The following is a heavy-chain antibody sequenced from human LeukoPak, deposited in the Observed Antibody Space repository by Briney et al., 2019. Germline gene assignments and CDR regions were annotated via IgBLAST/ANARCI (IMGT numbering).Heavy chain of an antibody. J-gene: IGHJ4*02. Sequence: GESLKISCKGSGYSFTSYWIGWVRQMPGKGLEWMGIIYPGDSDIRYSPSFQGQVTISADKSIGTAYLQWSSLRASDTAMYYCARQIAARREIDYWGQGTLVTVSS. D-gene: IGHD6-6*01. CDR3: ARQIAARREIDY. CDR2: IYPGDSDI. CDR1: GYSFTSYW. V-gene: IGHV5-51*01.